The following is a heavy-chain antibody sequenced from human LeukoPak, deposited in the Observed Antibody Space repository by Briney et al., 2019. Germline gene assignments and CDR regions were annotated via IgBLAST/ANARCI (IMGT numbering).Heavy chain of an antibody. J-gene: IGHJ4*02. CDR1: GYTFTGYY. Sequence: GASVKVSCKASGYTFTGYYMHWVRQAPGQGLEWMGWINPNSGVTYYAQKFQGRVSMTRDTSISTAYMEVSRLRSDDSALYYCARLSTPNLYYFDYWGLGTLVTVSS. V-gene: IGHV1-2*02. CDR3: ARLSTPNLYYFDY. CDR2: INPNSGVT. D-gene: IGHD3-16*02.